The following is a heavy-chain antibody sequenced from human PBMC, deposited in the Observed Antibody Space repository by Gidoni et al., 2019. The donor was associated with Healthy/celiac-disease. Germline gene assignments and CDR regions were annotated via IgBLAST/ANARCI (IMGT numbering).Heavy chain of an antibody. D-gene: IGHD2-21*01. J-gene: IGHJ6*02. V-gene: IGHV3-48*04. CDR1: GFTFSSYS. CDR2: ISSSSSTI. Sequence: EVQLVESGGGLVQPGGSLRLSCAASGFTFSSYSMNWVRQAPGKGLEWVSYISSSSSTIYYADSVKGRFTISRDNAKNSLYLQMNSLRAEDTAVYYCARALHEFPPPYYYYGMDVWGQGTTVTVSS. CDR3: ARALHEFPPPYYYYGMDV.